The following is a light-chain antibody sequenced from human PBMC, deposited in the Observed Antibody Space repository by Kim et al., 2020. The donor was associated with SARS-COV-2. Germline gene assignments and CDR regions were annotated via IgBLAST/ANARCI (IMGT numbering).Light chain of an antibody. CDR2: LNSDGSH. Sequence: QLVVTQSPSASASLGASVKLTCTLSSGHSSYAIAWHQQQPEKGPRYLMKLNSDGSHYKGDGIPDRFSGSSSGAERYLTISSLQSEDEADYYCQTWGTGMGVFGGGTQLTVL. J-gene: IGLJ3*02. CDR3: QTWGTGMGV. CDR1: SGHSSYA. V-gene: IGLV4-69*01.